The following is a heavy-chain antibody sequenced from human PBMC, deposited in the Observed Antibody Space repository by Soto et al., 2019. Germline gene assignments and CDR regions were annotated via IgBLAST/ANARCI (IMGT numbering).Heavy chain of an antibody. CDR3: ARRRYYYYYGMDV. CDR1: GYTFTSYY. V-gene: IGHV1-46*01. J-gene: IGHJ6*02. Sequence: QVQLVQSGAEVKKPGASVKVSCKASGYTFTSYYMHWVRQAPGQGLEWMGIINPSGGSTSYAQKFQGRVTMTRDTYPSTVYMELSSLRSEDTAVYYCARRRYYYYYGMDVWGQGTTVTVSS. CDR2: INPSGGST.